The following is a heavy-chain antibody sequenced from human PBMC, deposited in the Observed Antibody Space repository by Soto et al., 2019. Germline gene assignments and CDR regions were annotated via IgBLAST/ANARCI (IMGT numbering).Heavy chain of an antibody. CDR1: GGSISNGGYY. Sequence: NPSETLSLTCTVSGGSISNGGYYWTWIRQHPGKGLEWIGYIYYSGSTYYNPSLKSRVTISVDTSKNQFSLKLTSVTAADTAVYYCARDVTDFWSGHEGVDVWGQGTTVTVSS. CDR3: ARDVTDFWSGHEGVDV. J-gene: IGHJ6*02. D-gene: IGHD3-3*01. V-gene: IGHV4-31*03. CDR2: IYYSGST.